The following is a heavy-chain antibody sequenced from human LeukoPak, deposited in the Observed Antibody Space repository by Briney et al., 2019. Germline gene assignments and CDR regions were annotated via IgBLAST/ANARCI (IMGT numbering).Heavy chain of an antibody. D-gene: IGHD4-17*01. J-gene: IGHJ4*02. Sequence: GASVKVSCKASGYTFTGYDINWVRQATGQGLEWMGWMNPNSGNTGYAQKFQGRVTITRNTSISTAYMELSSLRSEDTAVYYCARDYGDYHFDYWGQGTLVTVSS. CDR3: ARDYGDYHFDY. CDR2: MNPNSGNT. CDR1: GYTFTGYD. V-gene: IGHV1-8*03.